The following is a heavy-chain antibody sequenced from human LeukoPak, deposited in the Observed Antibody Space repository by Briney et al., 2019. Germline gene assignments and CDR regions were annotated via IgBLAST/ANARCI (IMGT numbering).Heavy chain of an antibody. J-gene: IGHJ3*02. CDR2: TYYKSKLYN. CDR3: ARFYYDTSGHGAFDI. CDR1: GDSVSSNSAA. V-gene: IGHV6-1*01. Sequence: SQTLSLTCAISGDSVSSNSAAWNWSRQSPSRGLEWLGRTYYKSKLYNDYAASVKSPITINPDTSKNQLSLQLNSGTPEETAVYYCARFYYDTSGHGAFDIWGQGTMVTVSS. D-gene: IGHD3-22*01.